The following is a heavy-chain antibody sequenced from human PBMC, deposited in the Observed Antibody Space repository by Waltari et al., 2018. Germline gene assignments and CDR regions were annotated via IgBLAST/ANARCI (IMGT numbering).Heavy chain of an antibody. CDR1: VFTFSSYW. D-gene: IGHD5-18*01. V-gene: IGHV3-74*01. Sequence: EVQLVECGGGLVQPGGSLRLSCEASVFTFSSYWMHWVRQAPGKGLGWVSRISSNENTTTYADSVKGRFTISRDNAKNTLYLQMNSLRAEDTAVYYCARVEYSYGPYCFDSWGQGTPVTVSS. CDR2: ISSNENTT. J-gene: IGHJ4*02. CDR3: ARVEYSYGPYCFDS.